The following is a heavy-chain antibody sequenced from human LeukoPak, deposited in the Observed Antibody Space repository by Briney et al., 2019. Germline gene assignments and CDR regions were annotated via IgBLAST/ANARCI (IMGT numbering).Heavy chain of an antibody. V-gene: IGHV1-18*04. Sequence: ASVKVSCKASGYTFTSYGISWVRQAPGQGLQWMGWISAKNGNTKYAEKFQGRGTMTTDTSTNTAYMELRSLRSDDTAVYYCARDRQDYYDSSGYFDNWGQGTLVTVSS. J-gene: IGHJ4*02. CDR3: ARDRQDYYDSSGYFDN. CDR1: GYTFTSYG. D-gene: IGHD3-22*01. CDR2: ISAKNGNT.